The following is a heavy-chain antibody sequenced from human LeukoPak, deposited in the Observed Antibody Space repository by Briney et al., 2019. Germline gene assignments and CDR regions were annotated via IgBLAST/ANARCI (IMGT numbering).Heavy chain of an antibody. CDR2: IYYSGST. CDR3: ARGGRSGYSSGWYAADFDY. Sequence: SETLSLTCTVSGGSISSYYWSWIRQPPGKGLEWIGYIYYSGSTNYNPSLKSRVTVSVGTSKNQFSLKLSSVTAADTAVYYCARGGRSGYSSGWYAADFDYWGQGTLVTVSS. CDR1: GGSISSYY. V-gene: IGHV4-59*01. J-gene: IGHJ4*02. D-gene: IGHD6-19*01.